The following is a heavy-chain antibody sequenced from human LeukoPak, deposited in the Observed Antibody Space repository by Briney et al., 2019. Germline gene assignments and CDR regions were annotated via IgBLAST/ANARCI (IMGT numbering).Heavy chain of an antibody. CDR3: ARERSGILGYYYYGMDV. CDR2: XNSVGT. D-gene: IGHD3-10*01. Sequence: XNSVGTNYAQNLQGRVTMTRDTSISTVSMELSRLRSDDTAVYYCARERSGILGYYYYGMDVWGQGTTVTVSS. V-gene: IGHV1-2*02. J-gene: IGHJ6*02.